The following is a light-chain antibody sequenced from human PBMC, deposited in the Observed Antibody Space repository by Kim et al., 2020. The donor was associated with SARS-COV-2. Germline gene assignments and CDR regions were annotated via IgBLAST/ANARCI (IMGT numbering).Light chain of an antibody. V-gene: IGLV3-1*01. J-gene: IGLJ2*01. CDR1: KLGDKY. CDR3: QAWDNGMV. CDR2: QDD. Sequence: VAVSPGPTASSTCSGDKLGDKYTFWYQQKPGQSPVLVIYQDDKRPAGIPERFSGSNSGNTATLTISGTQAMDEADYYCQAWDNGMVFGGGTQLTVL.